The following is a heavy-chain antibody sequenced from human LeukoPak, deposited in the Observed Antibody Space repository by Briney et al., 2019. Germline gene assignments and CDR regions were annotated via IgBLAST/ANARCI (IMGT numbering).Heavy chain of an antibody. CDR3: AREITMFRGVTSPGAFDI. CDR1: GFTFSDYY. D-gene: IGHD3-10*01. CDR2: IYYSGIT. V-gene: IGHV4-30-2*06. Sequence: LRLSCAASGFTFSDYYMSWIRQSPGKGLEWTGYIYYSGITYYNPSLKSRVTMSVDRYNNQFSLTLNSVTAEDTAVYFCAREITMFRGVTSPGAFDIWGQGTMVTVSS. J-gene: IGHJ3*02.